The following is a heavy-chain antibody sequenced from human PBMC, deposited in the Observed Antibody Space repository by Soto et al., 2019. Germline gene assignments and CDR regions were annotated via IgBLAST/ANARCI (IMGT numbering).Heavy chain of an antibody. CDR3: ERESSSSSERSFDP. D-gene: IGHD6-6*01. V-gene: IGHV1-2*04. Sequence: ASVKVSCKASGYTFTGYYMHWVRQAPGQGLEWMGWINPNSGGTNYAQKFQGWVTMTRDTSISTAYMELSRLRSDDTAVYYCERESSSSSERSFDPWGQGTLVTVSS. J-gene: IGHJ5*02. CDR1: GYTFTGYY. CDR2: INPNSGGT.